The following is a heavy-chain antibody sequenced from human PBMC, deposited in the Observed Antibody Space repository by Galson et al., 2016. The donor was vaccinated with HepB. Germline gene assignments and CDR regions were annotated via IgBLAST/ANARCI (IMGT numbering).Heavy chain of an antibody. CDR2: IAYDGSNK. J-gene: IGHJ3*02. CDR3: AKDQDITMIVVVITGALDI. D-gene: IGHD3-22*01. CDR1: GFTFSSYG. V-gene: IGHV3-30*18. Sequence: SLRLSCAASGFTFSSYGMHWVRQAPGKGLEWVAVIAYDGSNKYYADSVKGRFTISRDNSKNTLYLQMNSLRAEDTAVYYCAKDQDITMIVVVITGALDIWGQGTMDTVSS.